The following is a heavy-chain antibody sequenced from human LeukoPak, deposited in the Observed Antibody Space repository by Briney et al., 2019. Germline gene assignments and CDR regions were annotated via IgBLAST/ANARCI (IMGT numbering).Heavy chain of an antibody. V-gene: IGHV4-4*09. CDR2: IYTSGST. Sequence: SETLSLTCTVSGGSLSGSYWSWIRQPPGKGLEWIGYIYTSGSTNYNPSLKSRVTMSVDTSKNQFSLKLSSVTAADTAVYYCARDLQVDDAFDIWGQGTMVTVSS. CDR3: ARDLQVDDAFDI. CDR1: GGSLSGSY. J-gene: IGHJ3*02.